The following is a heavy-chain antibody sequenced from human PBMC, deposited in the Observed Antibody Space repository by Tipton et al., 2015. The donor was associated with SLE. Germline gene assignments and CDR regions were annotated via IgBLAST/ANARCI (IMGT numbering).Heavy chain of an antibody. D-gene: IGHD3-10*01. CDR1: GYSISSGYY. Sequence: TLSLTCAVSGYSISSGYYWGWIRQPPGKGLEWIGSIYHSGSTYYNPSLKSRVTISVDTSKNQFSLKLSSVTAADTAVYYCARVGITMVQGVSPGAFDIWGQGTMVTVSS. CDR3: ARVGITMVQGVSPGAFDI. V-gene: IGHV4-38-2*01. J-gene: IGHJ3*02. CDR2: IYHSGST.